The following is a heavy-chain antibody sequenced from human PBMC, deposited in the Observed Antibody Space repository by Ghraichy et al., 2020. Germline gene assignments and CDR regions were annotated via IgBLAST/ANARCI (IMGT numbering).Heavy chain of an antibody. CDR2: ISWDGYNT. J-gene: IGHJ4*02. CDR1: GFTFNNYA. D-gene: IGHD3-9*01. Sequence: GGSLRLSCAASGFTFNNYAMHWVRQAPGKGLEWVSLISWDGYNTYYADSVKGRFTISRDNSKNALYLQMNSLRTEDTALYFCAKVLESYDILTGADYWGQGTQVPVSS. V-gene: IGHV3-43*01. CDR3: AKVLESYDILTGADY.